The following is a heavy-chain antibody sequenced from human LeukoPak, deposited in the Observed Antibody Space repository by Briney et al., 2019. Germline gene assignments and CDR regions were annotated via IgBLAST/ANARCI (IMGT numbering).Heavy chain of an antibody. J-gene: IGHJ6*02. CDR3: ARVRLGYCSSTSCSTIYYYYGMDV. D-gene: IGHD2-2*01. CDR2: INHSGST. CDR1: GGSFSGYY. V-gene: IGHV4-34*01. Sequence: SETLSLTCAVYGGSFSGYYWSWIRQPPGKGLEWIGEINHSGSTNYNPSLKSRVTISVDTSKNQFSLKLSSVTAADMAVYYCARVRLGYCSSTSCSTIYYYYGMDVWGQGTTVTVSS.